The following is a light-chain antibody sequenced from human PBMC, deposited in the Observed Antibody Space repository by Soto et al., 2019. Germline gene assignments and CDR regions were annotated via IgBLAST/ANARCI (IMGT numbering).Light chain of an antibody. CDR3: QHYNNWPPYT. J-gene: IGKJ2*01. CDR2: GAS. Sequence: EIVMTQSPAILSVSPGEGATLSCRASQRVGSNLAWYQQKPGQAPRLLIYGASTRATGIPARFSGSGFGTEFTLTISSLQSEDSAVYYCQHYNNWPPYTFGQGTKLEIK. CDR1: QRVGSN. V-gene: IGKV3-15*01.